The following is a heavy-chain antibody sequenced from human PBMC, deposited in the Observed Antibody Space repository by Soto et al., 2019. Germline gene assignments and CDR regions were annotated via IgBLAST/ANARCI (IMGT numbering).Heavy chain of an antibody. J-gene: IGHJ4*02. CDR1: GGSISSGDYY. Sequence: QVQLQESGPGLVKPSQTLSLTCTVSGGSISSGDYYWSWLRQPPGKGLEWIGYIYYSGSTYYNPSLKSRVTISVDTSKNQFSLKLSSVTAADTAVYYCARAADCSGGSCYFFLGYWGQGTLVTVSS. D-gene: IGHD2-15*01. CDR3: ARAADCSGGSCYFFLGY. V-gene: IGHV4-30-4*01. CDR2: IYYSGST.